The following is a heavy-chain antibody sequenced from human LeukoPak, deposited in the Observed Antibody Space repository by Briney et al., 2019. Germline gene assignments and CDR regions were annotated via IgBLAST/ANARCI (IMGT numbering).Heavy chain of an antibody. CDR3: ARDRHIAAAVYYYYMDV. J-gene: IGHJ6*03. CDR2: INAYNGNT. V-gene: IGHV1-18*01. D-gene: IGHD6-13*01. CDR1: GYTFTSYI. Sequence: AXVKVSCKASGYTFTSYIISWVRQAPGQGLEGMGWINAYNGNTDYAQRVQGRVTMTTDKNKSREYMEVRRLRYDDTAVYYCARDRHIAAAVYYYYMDVWGKGTPVTVSS.